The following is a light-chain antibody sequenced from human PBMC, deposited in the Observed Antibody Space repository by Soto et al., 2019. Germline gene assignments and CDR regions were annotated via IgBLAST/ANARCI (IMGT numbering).Light chain of an antibody. CDR3: KQSSAFHLT. CDR2: AVT. V-gene: IGKV1-12*01. CDR1: QGINNW. J-gene: IGKJ4*01. Sequence: DIQMTQSPSSVSSSVGDRVTITCRASQGINNWFAWYQQNTGKAPELLIYAVTYLESGVPARFSGSGSGTEFTLTICSLQPEDFATYFCKQSSAFHLTVGGGTKVEIK.